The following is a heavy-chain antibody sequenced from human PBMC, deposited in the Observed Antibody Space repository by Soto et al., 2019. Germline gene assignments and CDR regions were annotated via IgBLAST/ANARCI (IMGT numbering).Heavy chain of an antibody. CDR3: AMTEYSSSSYGMDV. J-gene: IGHJ6*02. CDR1: GFTFSSYS. Sequence: EVQLVESGGGLVQPGGSLRLSCAASGFTFSSYSMNWVRQAPGKGLEWVSYISSSSSTIYYADSVKGRFTISRDNAKNSLYLQMNRLRDEDTAVYYCAMTEYSSSSYGMDVWGQGTTVTVSS. V-gene: IGHV3-48*02. CDR2: ISSSSSTI. D-gene: IGHD6-6*01.